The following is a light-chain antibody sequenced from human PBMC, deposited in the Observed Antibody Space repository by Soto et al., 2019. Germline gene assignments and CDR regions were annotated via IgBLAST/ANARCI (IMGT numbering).Light chain of an antibody. V-gene: IGLV1-47*01. CDR2: RNN. J-gene: IGLJ1*01. Sequence: QLVLTQPPSASGTPGQRVTISCSGSSSNIGSNYVYWYQQLPGTAPKLLIYRNNQRLSGSKSGTSASLAISGLRSEDEADFYCAAWDDRLSGYVFGTGTKVTVL. CDR3: AAWDDRLSGYV. CDR1: SSNIGSNY.